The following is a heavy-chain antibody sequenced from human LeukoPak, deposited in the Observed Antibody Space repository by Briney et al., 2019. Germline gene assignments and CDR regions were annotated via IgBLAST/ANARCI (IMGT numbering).Heavy chain of an antibody. CDR3: ARGAMIVVAILPDY. V-gene: IGHV3-7*01. CDR2: IKQDGSEK. CDR1: RFTFSSYW. D-gene: IGHD3-22*01. Sequence: GGSLRLSCAASRFTFSSYWMSWVRPAPGKGLEWVANIKQDGSEKFYVDSVKGRFTISRDNAKNSLYLQMNSLRAEDTAVYYCARGAMIVVAILPDYGGQGTLVSVS. J-gene: IGHJ4*02.